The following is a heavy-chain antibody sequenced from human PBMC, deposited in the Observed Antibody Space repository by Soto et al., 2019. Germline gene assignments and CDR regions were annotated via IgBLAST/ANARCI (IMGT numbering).Heavy chain of an antibody. CDR2: IYYSGST. CDR1: GGSLSGYY. J-gene: IGHJ6*02. Sequence: SETLSLTCAVYGGSLSGYYRSWIRQPPGKGLEWIGYIYYSGSTYYNPSLKSRVTISVDTSKNQFSLKLSSVTAADTAVYYCASLPLYCSSTSCYFSADVWGQGTTVTVSS. CDR3: ASLPLYCSSTSCYFSADV. D-gene: IGHD2-2*01. V-gene: IGHV4-30-4*01.